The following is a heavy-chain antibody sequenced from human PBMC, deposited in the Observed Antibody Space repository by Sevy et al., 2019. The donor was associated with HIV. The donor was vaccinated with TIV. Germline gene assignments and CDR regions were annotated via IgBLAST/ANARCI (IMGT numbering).Heavy chain of an antibody. Sequence: GGSLRLSCAASGFTFSSYGMHWVRQAPGKGLEWVAVISYDGSNKYYADSVKGRFTISRDNSKNTLYLQMSSLRAEDTAVYYCAKEIVPAAANFDYWGQGTLVTVSS. CDR1: GFTFSSYG. CDR3: AKEIVPAAANFDY. V-gene: IGHV3-30*18. CDR2: ISYDGSNK. D-gene: IGHD2-2*01. J-gene: IGHJ4*02.